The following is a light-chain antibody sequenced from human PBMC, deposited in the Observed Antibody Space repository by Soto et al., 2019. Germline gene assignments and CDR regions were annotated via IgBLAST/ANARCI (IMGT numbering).Light chain of an antibody. CDR2: EVS. J-gene: IGLJ3*02. CDR1: SSDVGGHNL. CDR3: SSYTSSNSWV. V-gene: IGLV2-14*01. Sequence: QSALTQPASVSGSPGQAITISCSGTSSDVGGHNLVTWYQQNPGKAPKLMLYEVSNRPSGVSNRFSGSKSGNTASLTISGLQAEDEADYYCSSYTSSNSWVFGGGTKLTVL.